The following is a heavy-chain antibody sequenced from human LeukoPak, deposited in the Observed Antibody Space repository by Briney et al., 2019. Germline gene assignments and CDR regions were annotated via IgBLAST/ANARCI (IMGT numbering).Heavy chain of an antibody. J-gene: IGHJ4*02. CDR1: GFTFDDYG. CDR2: INWNGGST. Sequence: GGSLRLSCAASGFTFDDYGMSWVRQAPGKGLEWVSGINWNGGSTGYADSVKGRFTISRDNAKNSLYLQMNSLRAEDTALYYCARDRVSYSGYGGFDYWGQGTLVTVSS. V-gene: IGHV3-20*04. CDR3: ARDRVSYSGYGGFDY. D-gene: IGHD5-12*01.